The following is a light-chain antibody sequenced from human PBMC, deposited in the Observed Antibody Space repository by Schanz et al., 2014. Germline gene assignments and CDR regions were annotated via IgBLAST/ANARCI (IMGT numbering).Light chain of an antibody. J-gene: IGKJ2*02. Sequence: IRMTQSPSSLSASVGDRVTITCRASQSISTYLNWYQQKPGKAPKLLIYAASSLQSGVPSRFSGSRSGTDLTLTINSLQPEDFATYFCQQSFSIPRTFGQGNKLEIK. CDR3: QQSFSIPRT. V-gene: IGKV1-39*01. CDR1: QSISTY. CDR2: AAS.